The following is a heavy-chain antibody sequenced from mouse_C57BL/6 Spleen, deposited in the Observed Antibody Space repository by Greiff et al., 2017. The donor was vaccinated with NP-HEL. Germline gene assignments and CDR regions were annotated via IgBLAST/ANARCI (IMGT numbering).Heavy chain of an antibody. CDR3: ARSYYGKRSAMDY. Sequence: VQRVESGPGLVAPSQSLSITCTVSGFSLTSYAISWVRQPPGKGLEWLGVIWTGGGTNYNSALKSRVSISKDNTKIQVFLKMNTLQTDDTARYYFARSYYGKRSAMDYWGQGTSVTVSS. D-gene: IGHD2-1*01. V-gene: IGHV2-9-1*01. CDR2: IWTGGGT. CDR1: GFSLTSYA. J-gene: IGHJ4*01.